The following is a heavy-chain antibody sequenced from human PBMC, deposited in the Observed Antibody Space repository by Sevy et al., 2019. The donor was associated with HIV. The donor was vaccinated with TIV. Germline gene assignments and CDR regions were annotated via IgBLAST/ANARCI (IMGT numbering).Heavy chain of an antibody. CDR2: IYSGGST. CDR3: ARGGHFVDYAFDI. V-gene: IGHV3-53*01. Sequence: GGSLRLSCAASGFTVSSNYMSWVRQAPGKGLEWVSVIYSGGSTYYADSVKGRLIISRDNSKNTLYLQMNSRRAEDTAVDYCARGGHFVDYAFDIWGQGTMVTVSS. D-gene: IGHD5-12*01. J-gene: IGHJ3*02. CDR1: GFTVSSNY.